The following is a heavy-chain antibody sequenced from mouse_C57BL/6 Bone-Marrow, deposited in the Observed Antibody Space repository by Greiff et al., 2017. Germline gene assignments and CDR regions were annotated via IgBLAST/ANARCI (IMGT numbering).Heavy chain of an antibody. V-gene: IGHV1-19*01. CDR1: GYTFTDYY. D-gene: IGHD2-4*01. J-gene: IGHJ3*01. CDR3: AGGLRRWFAY. Sequence: VQLQQSGPVLVKPGASVKMSCKASGYTFTDYYMNWVKQSHGKSLEWIGVINPYNGGTSYNQTFKGKATLTADKSSSTAYMELRSLTSEDSAVYFCAGGLRRWFAYWGQGTLVTVSA. CDR2: INPYNGGT.